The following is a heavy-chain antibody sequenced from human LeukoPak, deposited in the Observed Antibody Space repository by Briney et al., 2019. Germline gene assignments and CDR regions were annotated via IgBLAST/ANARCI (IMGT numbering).Heavy chain of an antibody. CDR2: ISGDGEST. CDR3: AKDRDCSSTGCYVFAN. Sequence: GGSLRLSCAASGVTLRNYAMTWIRQAPGKGLQWVSVISGDGESTYYADSVRDRFTISRDNSKNTMYLQMNTLRAEDTAIYYCAKDRDCSSTGCYVFANWGQGTLVTVSS. J-gene: IGHJ4*02. D-gene: IGHD2-2*01. CDR1: GVTLRNYA. V-gene: IGHV3-23*01.